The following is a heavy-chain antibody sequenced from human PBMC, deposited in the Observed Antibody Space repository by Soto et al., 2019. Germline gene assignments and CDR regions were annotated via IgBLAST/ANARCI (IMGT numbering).Heavy chain of an antibody. CDR2: IYYSGST. CDR3: ASTGVYYYYMDV. Sequence: PSETLSLPCTVSGGSLSSSSYYWGWIRQPPGKGMEWIGSIYYSGSTYYHPSLKSRVTISVDTSKNQFSLKLSSVTAADTAVYYCASTGVYYYYMDVWGKGTTVTVSS. V-gene: IGHV4-39*01. CDR1: GGSLSSSSYY. D-gene: IGHD2-8*01. J-gene: IGHJ6*03.